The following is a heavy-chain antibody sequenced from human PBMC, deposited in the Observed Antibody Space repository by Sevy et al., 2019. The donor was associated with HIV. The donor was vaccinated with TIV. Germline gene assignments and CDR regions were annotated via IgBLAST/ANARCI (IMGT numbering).Heavy chain of an antibody. D-gene: IGHD3-22*01. CDR1: GFTFSSYA. J-gene: IGHJ3*02. CDR3: AKPIRITMIVVGAFDI. CDR2: ISGSGGST. V-gene: IGHV3-23*01. Sequence: GGSLRLSCAASGFTFSSYAMSWVRQAPGKGLEWVSAISGSGGSTYYADSVKGRFTISRDNSKNTLYLQMNSLRAEDTAVYYCAKPIRITMIVVGAFDIWDQGTMVTVSS.